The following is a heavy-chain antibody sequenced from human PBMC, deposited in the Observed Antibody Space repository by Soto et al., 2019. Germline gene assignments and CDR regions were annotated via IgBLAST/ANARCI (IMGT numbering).Heavy chain of an antibody. J-gene: IGHJ6*02. CDR3: ARVPVAVAATEDYYGLDV. CDR2: INTDGLS. D-gene: IGHD2-15*01. Sequence: ASETRSLTCSVSGVSITSYYWSWIRQSAGGGLEWMGRINTDGLSTYSPSFKSRLTMSLDTSKNQVSLRLISVTAADTAVYFCARVPVAVAATEDYYGLDVWGQGTTVTVSS. V-gene: IGHV4-4*07. CDR1: GVSITSYY.